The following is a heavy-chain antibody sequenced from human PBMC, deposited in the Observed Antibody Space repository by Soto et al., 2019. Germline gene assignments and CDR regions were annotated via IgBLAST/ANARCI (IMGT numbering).Heavy chain of an antibody. CDR3: AREKSAGTYYYDSSGYYRGKDDAYDI. D-gene: IGHD3-22*01. CDR1: GGTFSSYA. V-gene: IGHV1-69*13. J-gene: IGHJ3*02. Sequence: SVKVSCKASGGTFSSYAISWVRQAPGQGLEWMGGIIPIFGTANYAQKFQGRVTITADESTSTAYMELSSLRSEDTAVYYCAREKSAGTYYYDSSGYYRGKDDAYDIWGQGTMVTVSS. CDR2: IIPIFGTA.